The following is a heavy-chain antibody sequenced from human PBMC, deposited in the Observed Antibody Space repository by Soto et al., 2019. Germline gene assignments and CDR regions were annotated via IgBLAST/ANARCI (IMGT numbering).Heavy chain of an antibody. J-gene: IGHJ4*02. V-gene: IGHV3-23*01. CDR3: AKDLGGPNSDFWDY. CDR2: ISRSAVGT. CDR1: GFTFNNYA. Sequence: GGSLRLSCAASGFTFNNYAMTWVRQAPGKGLEWVSSISRSAVGTYYADSVEGRFTISTDNSKNTLYLQMNSLRAEDTAVYFCAKDLGGPNSDFWDYWGQGTLVTVSS. D-gene: IGHD4-4*01.